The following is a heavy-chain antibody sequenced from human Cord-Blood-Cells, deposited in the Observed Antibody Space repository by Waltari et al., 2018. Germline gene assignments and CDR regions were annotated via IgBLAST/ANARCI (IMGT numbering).Heavy chain of an antibody. J-gene: IGHJ4*02. CDR2: IIASVGTG. D-gene: IGHD2-2*01. CDR1: GGTFSSSD. Sequence: QVQMVQSGAEVKKPGSSVKGSCKASGGTFSSSDIRWVRQAPGQGHEWMGGIIASVGTGKGAQKVQGRVTITADESTSTAYMELSSLRAEETAVYYCARDTCSSTCCDLGFGYWGQGTLVTVSA. V-gene: IGHV1-69*01. CDR3: ARDTCSSTCCDLGFGY.